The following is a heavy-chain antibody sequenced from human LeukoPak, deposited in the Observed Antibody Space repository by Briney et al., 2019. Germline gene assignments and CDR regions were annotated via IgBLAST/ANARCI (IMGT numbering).Heavy chain of an antibody. J-gene: IGHJ4*02. CDR2: IWYDGSNK. Sequence: GGSLRLSCAASGFTVSSNYMSRVRQAPGKGLEWVAVIWYDGSNKYYADSVKGRFTISRDNSKNTLYLQMNSLRAEDTAVYYCTRDRSSVYFDYWGQGTLVIVSS. D-gene: IGHD3-22*01. CDR1: GFTVSSNY. V-gene: IGHV3-33*08. CDR3: TRDRSSVYFDY.